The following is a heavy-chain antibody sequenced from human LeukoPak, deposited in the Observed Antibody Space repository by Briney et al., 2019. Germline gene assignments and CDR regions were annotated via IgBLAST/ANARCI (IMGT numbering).Heavy chain of an antibody. J-gene: IGHJ4*02. V-gene: IGHV3-9*01. CDR2: ISWNSGSI. D-gene: IGHD3-22*01. CDR3: AKDSAYYYDSSGYSDY. CDR1: GFTFDDYA. Sequence: GGSLRLSCAASGFTFDDYAMHWVRQASGKGLEWVSGISWNSGSIGYADSVKGRFTISRDNAKNSLYLQMNSLRAEDTALYYCAKDSAYYYDSSGYSDYWGQGTLVTVSS.